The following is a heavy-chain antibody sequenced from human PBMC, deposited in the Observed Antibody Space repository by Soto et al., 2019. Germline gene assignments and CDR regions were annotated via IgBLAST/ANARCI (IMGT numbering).Heavy chain of an antibody. CDR3: ASLARYCTNGVCYTFYFDY. D-gene: IGHD2-8*01. Sequence: QLQLQESGPGLVKPSETLSLTCAVSGGSISSSSYYWGWIRQPPGKGLEWIGNFYYRGSTYYNPSIKRRVTISVDTSTKQFSLKLSSVTAADTAVYYCASLARYCTNGVCYTFYFDYWGQGTLVTVSS. V-gene: IGHV4-39*01. CDR2: FYYRGST. CDR1: GGSISSSSYY. J-gene: IGHJ4*02.